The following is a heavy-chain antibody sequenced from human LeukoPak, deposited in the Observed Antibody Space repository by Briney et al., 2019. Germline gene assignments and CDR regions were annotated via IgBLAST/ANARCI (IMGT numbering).Heavy chain of an antibody. CDR1: GYTFTSYG. V-gene: IGHV1-18*01. J-gene: IGHJ6*03. CDR2: ISAYNGNT. D-gene: IGHD6-19*01. CDR3: ARVPYSSGWYRHNYYYYYYMDV. Sequence: ASVKVSCKASGYTFTSYGISWVRQAPGQGLEWMGWISAYNGNTNYAQKLQGRVTMTTDTSTSTAYMELRSLRSDDTAVYYCARVPYSSGWYRHNYYYYYYMDVWGKGTTVTISS.